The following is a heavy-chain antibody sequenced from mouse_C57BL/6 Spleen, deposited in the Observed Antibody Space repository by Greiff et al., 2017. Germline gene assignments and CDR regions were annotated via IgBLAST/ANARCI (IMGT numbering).Heavy chain of an antibody. CDR3: TRDSMGAMDY. D-gene: IGHD2-10*02. Sequence: EVKLVESGEGLVKPGGSLKLSCAASGFTFSSYAMSWVRQTPEKRLEWVAYISRGGDYIYYADTVKGRFTISRDNARNTLYLQMSSLKAEDTAMYYCTRDSMGAMDYWGQGTSVTVSS. CDR1: GFTFSSYA. CDR2: ISRGGDYI. V-gene: IGHV5-9-1*02. J-gene: IGHJ4*01.